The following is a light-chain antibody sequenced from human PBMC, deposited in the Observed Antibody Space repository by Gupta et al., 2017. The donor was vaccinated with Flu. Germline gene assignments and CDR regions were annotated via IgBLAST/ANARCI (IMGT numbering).Light chain of an antibody. CDR3: CSSADYHPVL. CDR1: NSLSGKYDL. V-gene: IGLV2-23*02. CDR2: EVN. J-gene: IGLJ3*02. Sequence: SSVSYSSETNSLSGKYDLCSWHQQQPGTAPKLNTYEVNPWPLDIPSRVSGSETGNTVSLTGAELQAEDESDYYCCSSADYHPVLFGGGTSLTVL.